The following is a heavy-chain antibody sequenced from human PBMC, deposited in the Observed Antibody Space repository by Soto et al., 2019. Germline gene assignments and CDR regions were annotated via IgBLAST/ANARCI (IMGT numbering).Heavy chain of an antibody. V-gene: IGHV3-74*01. CDR2: INSDGSST. CDR3: ALSHTVTTDY. CDR1: GLTFSSYW. Sequence: EVQLVESGGGLVQPGGSLRLSCAASGLTFSSYWMHWVCQAPGKGLVWVSRINSDGSSTNYADSVKGRFTISRDNAKNTLYLQMSSLRAEDAAVYYCALSHTVTTDYWGQGTLVTVSS. D-gene: IGHD4-17*01. J-gene: IGHJ4*02.